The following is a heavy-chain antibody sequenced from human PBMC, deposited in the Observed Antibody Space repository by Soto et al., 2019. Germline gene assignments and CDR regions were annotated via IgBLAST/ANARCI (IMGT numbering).Heavy chain of an antibody. D-gene: IGHD6-19*01. J-gene: IGHJ6*02. CDR2: ISGSGDST. CDR3: AKTNGAVAVTLSARNYYGLDV. V-gene: IGHV3-23*01. Sequence: EVQLSASGGGLVQPGGALRLSCGASGVTFRSYPMSWVRQAPGKGLEWVSAISGSGDSTYYADAVKGRLTTSRDNSKNTVYLQMISLRVEDTAVYYCAKTNGAVAVTLSARNYYGLDVWGQGTAVSVSS. CDR1: GVTFRSYP.